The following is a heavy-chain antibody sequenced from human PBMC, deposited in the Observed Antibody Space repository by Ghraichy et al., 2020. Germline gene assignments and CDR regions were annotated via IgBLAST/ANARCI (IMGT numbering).Heavy chain of an antibody. CDR3: ATDNWGPVD. V-gene: IGHV3-74*01. D-gene: IGHD7-27*01. J-gene: IGHJ4*02. Sequence: GESLNISCSASGFTFSTSWMHWVRQAPGKGLLWVSRIKSDGSSISYVDSVKGRFTISRDNAKNTLYLQMNSLRAEDTAVYYCATDNWGPVDWGQGTLVTVSS. CDR2: IKSDGSSI. CDR1: GFTFSTSW.